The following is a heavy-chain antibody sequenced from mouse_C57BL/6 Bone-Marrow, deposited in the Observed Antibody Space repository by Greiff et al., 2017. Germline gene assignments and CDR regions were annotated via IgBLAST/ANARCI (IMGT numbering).Heavy chain of an antibody. CDR1: GYTFTSYW. Sequence: QVQLKQPGAELVKPGASVKLSCKASGYTFTSYWMQWVKQRPGQGLAWIGDIYPTSGRTNYNEKFKSKAILTVDTSSNTAYMQLGSLTAEDSAVFYCARSGPLGRSFDYWGQGTTLTVSS. V-gene: IGHV1-55*01. J-gene: IGHJ2*01. CDR3: ARSGPLGRSFDY. CDR2: IYPTSGRT. D-gene: IGHD4-1*01.